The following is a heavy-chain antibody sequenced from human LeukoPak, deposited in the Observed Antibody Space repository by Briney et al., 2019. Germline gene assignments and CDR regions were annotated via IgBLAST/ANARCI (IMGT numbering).Heavy chain of an antibody. D-gene: IGHD2-2*01. CDR1: RYTFTPYF. CDR3: AREDIVVVPAADY. CDR2: INPNSGGT. Sequence: APVRASCTASRYTFTPYFMHSVRQAPGHEVEWVGWINPNSGGTNYAQKLQGRVTMTRDTSISTAYMELRRLRSDDTAVYYCAREDIVVVPAADYWGRGTLVPVSS. V-gene: IGHV1-2*02. J-gene: IGHJ4*02.